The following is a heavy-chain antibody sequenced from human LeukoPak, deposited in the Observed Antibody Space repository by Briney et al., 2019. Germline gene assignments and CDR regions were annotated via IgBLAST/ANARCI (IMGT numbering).Heavy chain of an antibody. CDR2: IIPIFGTA. D-gene: IGHD4-17*01. Sequence: ASVNVSCKASGGTFSSYAISWVRQAPGQGLEWMGGIIPIFGTANYAQKFQGRVTITADESTSTAYMELSSLRSEDTAVYYCARTGDYTVTPDYYYGMDVWGQGTTVTVSS. V-gene: IGHV1-69*13. J-gene: IGHJ6*02. CDR1: GGTFSSYA. CDR3: ARTGDYTVTPDYYYGMDV.